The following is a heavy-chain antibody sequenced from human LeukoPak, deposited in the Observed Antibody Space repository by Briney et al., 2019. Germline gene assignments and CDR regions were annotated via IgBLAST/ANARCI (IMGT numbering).Heavy chain of an antibody. V-gene: IGHV4-59*11. Sequence: SETLSLTCTVSGGYLGSHYWTWIRQPPGKGLEWIGYIYDSGSTYYNPSLKSRVTISVDTSKNQFSLKLSSVTAADTAVYYCARDRLVVAATNNWFDPWGQGTLVTVSS. CDR3: ARDRLVVAATNNWFDP. J-gene: IGHJ5*02. CDR2: IYDSGST. CDR1: GGYLGSHY. D-gene: IGHD2-15*01.